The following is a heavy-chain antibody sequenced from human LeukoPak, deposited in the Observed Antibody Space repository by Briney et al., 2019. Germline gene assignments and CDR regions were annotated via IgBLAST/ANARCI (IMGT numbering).Heavy chain of an antibody. CDR3: ATWAFYHDLDV. CDR2: INADGSRT. J-gene: IGHJ6*02. D-gene: IGHD3-3*01. Sequence: GGSLRLSCVASGFTLDAYAMHWVRQVRGKGLEWVSLINADGSRTYYTDSVKGRFTISRDNYKNSLYLQMTSLRPEDSALYYCATWAFYHDLDVWGRGTTVTVSS. V-gene: IGHV3-43*02. CDR1: GFTLDAYA.